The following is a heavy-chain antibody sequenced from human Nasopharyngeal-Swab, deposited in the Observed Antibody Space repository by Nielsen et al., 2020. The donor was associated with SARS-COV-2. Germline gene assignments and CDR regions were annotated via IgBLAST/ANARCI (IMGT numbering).Heavy chain of an antibody. CDR3: AKDLEYRIDY. V-gene: IGHV3-74*01. J-gene: IGHJ4*02. D-gene: IGHD1-1*01. CDR2: INGDGSTT. Sequence: GGSLRLSCAASGFTFSSHWMYWVRQAPGMGLVWVSRINGDGSTTGYADSVKGRFTISRDNAKNTLYLQMNSLRAEDTAVYYCAKDLEYRIDYWGQGTLVTVSS. CDR1: GFTFSSHW.